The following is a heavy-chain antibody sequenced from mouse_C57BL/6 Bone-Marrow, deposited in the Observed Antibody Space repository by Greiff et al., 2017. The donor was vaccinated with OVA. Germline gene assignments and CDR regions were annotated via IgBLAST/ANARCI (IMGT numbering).Heavy chain of an antibody. CDR2: IHPNSGST. J-gene: IGHJ1*03. Sequence: QVQLQQPGAELVKPGASVKLSCKASGYTFTSYWMHWVKQRPGQGLEWIGMIHPNSGSTNYNEKFKSKATLTVDKSSSTTYMQLSSLTSEDSAVYYCITTVVATNFDVWGTGTTVTVSS. D-gene: IGHD1-1*01. V-gene: IGHV1-64*01. CDR3: ITTVVATNFDV. CDR1: GYTFTSYW.